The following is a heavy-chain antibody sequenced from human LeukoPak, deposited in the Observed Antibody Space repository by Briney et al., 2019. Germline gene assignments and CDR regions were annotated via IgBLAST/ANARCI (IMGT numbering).Heavy chain of an antibody. CDR1: GXSISSYY. CDR2: IYYSGST. V-gene: IGHV4-59*01. D-gene: IGHD2-15*01. Sequence: PSETLSLTCTVSGXSISSYYGSWIRQPPGKGLEWIGYIYYSGSTNYNPSLKSRVTISVDTSKNQFSLKLSSVTAADTAVYYCARDGGFGYAFDIWGQGTMVTVSS. CDR3: ARDGGFGYAFDI. J-gene: IGHJ3*02.